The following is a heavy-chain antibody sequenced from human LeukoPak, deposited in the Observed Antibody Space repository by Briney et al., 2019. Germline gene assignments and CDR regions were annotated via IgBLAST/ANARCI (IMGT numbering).Heavy chain of an antibody. CDR3: AKDRGSIAVAGTFVSWFDP. V-gene: IGHV3-23*01. D-gene: IGHD6-19*01. Sequence: GGSLRLSCAASGFTFSSYAMSWVRQAPGKGLEWVSAISGSGGSTYYADSVKGWFTISRDNSKNTLYLQMNSLRAEDTAVYYCAKDRGSIAVAGTFVSWFDPWGQGTLVTVSS. CDR1: GFTFSSYA. J-gene: IGHJ5*02. CDR2: ISGSGGST.